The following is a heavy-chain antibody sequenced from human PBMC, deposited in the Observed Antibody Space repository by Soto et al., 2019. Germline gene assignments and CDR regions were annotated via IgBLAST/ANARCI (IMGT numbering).Heavy chain of an antibody. Sequence: EVQLVESGGGLVQPGRSLRLSCAASGFTFDDYAMHWVRQAPGKGLEWVSGISWNSGSIGYADSVKGRFTISRDNAKNSLYLQMNSLRAEDTALYYCAKDDCGGDCYSGFQHWGQGTLVTVSS. J-gene: IGHJ1*01. CDR3: AKDDCGGDCYSGFQH. CDR2: ISWNSGSI. CDR1: GFTFDDYA. D-gene: IGHD2-21*01. V-gene: IGHV3-9*01.